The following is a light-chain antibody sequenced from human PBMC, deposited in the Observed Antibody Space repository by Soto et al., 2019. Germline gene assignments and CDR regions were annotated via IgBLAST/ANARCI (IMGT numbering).Light chain of an antibody. Sequence: DIQMTQSPSSLSASVGDRVTITCRASQSISSYLNWYQQKPGKAPKLLIYAASSLQSGVPSRFSGSGSGTDFTIIMSSLQPPDFATYYCLQSYSTRTFVQGTKVEIK. CDR2: AAS. J-gene: IGKJ1*01. V-gene: IGKV1-39*01. CDR3: LQSYSTRT. CDR1: QSISSY.